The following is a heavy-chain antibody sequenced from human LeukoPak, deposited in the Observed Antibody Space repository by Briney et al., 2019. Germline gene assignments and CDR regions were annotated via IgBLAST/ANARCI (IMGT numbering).Heavy chain of an antibody. CDR3: ARVREYSSLSNNSFDP. CDR1: GFTVSSNY. CDR2: IYSGGST. J-gene: IGHJ5*02. V-gene: IGHV3-66*01. Sequence: GGSLRLSCAASGFTVSSNYMSWVRQAPGNGLEWVSVIYSGGSTYYADSVKGRFTISRDNSKNTLYLQMNSLRAEDTAVYYCARVREYSSLSNNSFDPWGQGTLVTVSS. D-gene: IGHD6-6*01.